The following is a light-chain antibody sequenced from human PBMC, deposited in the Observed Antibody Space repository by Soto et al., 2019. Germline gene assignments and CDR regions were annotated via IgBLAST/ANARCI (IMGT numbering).Light chain of an antibody. CDR3: SSYAGSSNWV. J-gene: IGLJ3*02. CDR2: EVS. CDR1: SSDVGGYNY. V-gene: IGLV2-8*01. Sequence: QSAPTQPPSASGSPGQSATISCTGTSSDVGGYNYVSWYQQYPGKAPKLMIYEVSKRPSGVPDRSSGSKSGNTASLTVSGLQAEDEADYYCSSYAGSSNWVFGGGIKLTVL.